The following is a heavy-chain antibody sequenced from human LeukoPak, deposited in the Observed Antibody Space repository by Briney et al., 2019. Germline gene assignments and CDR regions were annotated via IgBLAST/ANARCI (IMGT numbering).Heavy chain of an antibody. CDR3: VKDQATN. Sequence: GGSXXXXXXXXXXTFSDYGMHWVRQAPGTGLEWVAFIRYDGNDEYYADSVKGRFTVSRDNSKKTLYLQMNSLKPEDTAVYYCVKDQATNWGQGTLVTASS. J-gene: IGHJ4*02. CDR1: XXTFSDYG. CDR2: IRYDGNDE. V-gene: IGHV3-30*02.